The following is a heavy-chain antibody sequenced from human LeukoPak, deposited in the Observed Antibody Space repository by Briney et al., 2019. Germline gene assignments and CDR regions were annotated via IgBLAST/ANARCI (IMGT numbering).Heavy chain of an antibody. V-gene: IGHV3-30*03. CDR2: IXHDGSNX. CDR3: ARGGYYAMDV. CDR1: GFTFSXXX. Sequence: GRSLXLSXXASGFTFSXXXXXXXRQAPXXXXEWVAVIXHDGSNXXXXDSXXXRXTISRDNSQNTLYLQMNRLRGEDTAVYYCARGGYYAMDVWGQGTTVTVSS. J-gene: IGHJ6*02.